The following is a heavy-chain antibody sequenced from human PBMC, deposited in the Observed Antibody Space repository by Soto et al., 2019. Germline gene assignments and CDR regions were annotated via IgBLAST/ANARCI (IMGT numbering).Heavy chain of an antibody. CDR3: ATSRSLEY. V-gene: IGHV3-7*03. CDR2: IKQDGTEK. D-gene: IGHD2-2*01. J-gene: IGHJ4*02. Sequence: GGSLRLSCAASGFTFSSYWMSWVRQAPEKGLEWVAIIKQDGTEKYYVDSVKGRFTISRDNAKSSLFLQMNSLRAEDTAVYYCATSRSLEYWGKGTLVTV. CDR1: GFTFSSYW.